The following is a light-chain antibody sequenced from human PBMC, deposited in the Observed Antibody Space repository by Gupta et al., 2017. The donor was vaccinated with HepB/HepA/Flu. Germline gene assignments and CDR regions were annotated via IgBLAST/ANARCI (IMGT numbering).Light chain of an antibody. CDR2: GAS. V-gene: IGKV3-15*01. CDR3: QQYKNGHPPPGI. J-gene: IGKJ2*02. Sequence: EIVMTQSPATLSVSPGERATLPCRASQSVSSNLAWYQEKPGQAPRRLIYGASTRATVSPDRFSGSGYGKECTLTISSLQSEECAVYYCQQYKNGHPPPGIFGQGTKLEIK. CDR1: QSVSSN.